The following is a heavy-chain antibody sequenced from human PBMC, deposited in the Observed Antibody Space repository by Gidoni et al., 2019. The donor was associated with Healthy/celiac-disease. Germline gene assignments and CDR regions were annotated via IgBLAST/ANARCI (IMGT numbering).Heavy chain of an antibody. J-gene: IGHJ3*02. V-gene: IGHV3-23*01. D-gene: IGHD1-26*01. CDR3: AKGGVGAHWGGNDAFDI. Sequence: EVQLLESGGGLVQPGGSLRPACADSGCTFSSHAMRWVRPAPGQGLVWVSAIMGSGGSTYYADSVKGRFIISRDNSRNTLYLQINSLRAEDTAVYYFAKGGVGAHWGGNDAFDIWGQGTMVTVSS. CDR1: GCTFSSHA. CDR2: IMGSGGST.